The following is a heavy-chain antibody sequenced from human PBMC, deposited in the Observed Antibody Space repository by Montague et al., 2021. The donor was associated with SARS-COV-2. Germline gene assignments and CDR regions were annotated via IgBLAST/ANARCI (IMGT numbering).Heavy chain of an antibody. CDR2: IYNSGST. D-gene: IGHD1-20*01. Sequence: TLSLTCTVSGGSISGYYWSWFRQSAGKGLEWIGRIYNSGSTSYNPSLKSRVTMSVDTSKNQFSLKLSSVTAADTAVYYCVRDQGRSNWNYPDYWGQGTLVTVSS. CDR3: VRDQGRSNWNYPDY. CDR1: GGSISGYY. V-gene: IGHV4-4*07. J-gene: IGHJ4*02.